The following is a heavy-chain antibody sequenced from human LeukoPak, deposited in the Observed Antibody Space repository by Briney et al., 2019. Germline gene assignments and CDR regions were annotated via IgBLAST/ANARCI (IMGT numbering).Heavy chain of an antibody. CDR3: ARATQQRLPNFDY. D-gene: IGHD5-18*01. Sequence: PGRSLRLSCAASGFTFSSFGMHWVRQAPGKGLEWVALTWYDGSSSYYADSVKGRFTISRDNSKNTLYLQMNSLGAEDTAVYYCARATQQRLPNFDYWGQGTLVTVSS. V-gene: IGHV3-33*01. CDR2: TWYDGSSS. J-gene: IGHJ4*02. CDR1: GFTFSSFG.